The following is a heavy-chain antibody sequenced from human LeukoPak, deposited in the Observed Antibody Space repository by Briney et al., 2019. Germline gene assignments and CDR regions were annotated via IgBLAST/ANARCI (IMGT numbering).Heavy chain of an antibody. J-gene: IGHJ4*02. CDR1: GFSFSNYW. V-gene: IGHV3-7*01. CDR2: IKQDESER. CDR3: ARAMDSSSSRYQAFEY. Sequence: GGSLRLSCATSGFSFSNYWMSWVRQAPGKGLDWVASIKQDESERYYVDSVKGRFTISRDSAKDSLYLQMNNLRAEDTAVYYCARAMDSSSSRYQAFEYWGQGTPVTVSS. D-gene: IGHD2-2*01.